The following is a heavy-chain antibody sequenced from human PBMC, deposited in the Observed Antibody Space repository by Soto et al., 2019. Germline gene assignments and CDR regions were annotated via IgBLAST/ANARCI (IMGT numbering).Heavy chain of an antibody. CDR1: GFTFSTYS. V-gene: IGHV3-21*01. CDR2: ISGSGGSV. Sequence: EVQLVESGGGLVKPGGSLRLSCAASGFTFSTYSMNWVRQAPGKGLEWISSISGSGGSVSYAESVKGRFTISRDNAKNSLYLQMDSLRAEGTPVYYCARGRSINTNMDYWGQGTLVTVSS. J-gene: IGHJ4*02. CDR3: ARGRSINTNMDY. D-gene: IGHD2-2*01.